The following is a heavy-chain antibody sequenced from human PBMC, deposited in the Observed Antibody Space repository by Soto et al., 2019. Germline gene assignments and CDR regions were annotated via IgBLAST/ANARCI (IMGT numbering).Heavy chain of an antibody. D-gene: IGHD3-22*01. CDR3: AGDTYYYDTSGYSDY. CDR1: GGTFSSYA. Sequence: SVKVSCKASGGTFSSYAISWVRQAPGQGLEWMGGIIPIFGTANYAQKFQGRVTITADKSTSTAYMELSSLRSEDTAVYYCAGDTYYYDTSGYSDYWGKGPLVTSPQ. J-gene: IGHJ4*02. V-gene: IGHV1-69*06. CDR2: IIPIFGTA.